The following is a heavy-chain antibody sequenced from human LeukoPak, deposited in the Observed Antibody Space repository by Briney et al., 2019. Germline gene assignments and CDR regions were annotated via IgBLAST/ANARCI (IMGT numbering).Heavy chain of an antibody. V-gene: IGHV4-59*01. D-gene: IGHD4-17*01. CDR2: IYYSGST. Sequence: SETLSLTCTVSGGSISSYYWSWIRQPPGKGLEWIGYIYYSGSTNYNPSLKSRVTISVDTSKNQFSLKLSSVTAADTAVYYCVRMGELTTVTTAAFDIWGQGTMVTVSS. CDR3: VRMGELTTVTTAAFDI. CDR1: GGSISSYY. J-gene: IGHJ3*02.